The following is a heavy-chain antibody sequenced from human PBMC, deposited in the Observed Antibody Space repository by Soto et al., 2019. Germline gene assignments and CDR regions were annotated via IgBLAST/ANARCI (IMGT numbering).Heavy chain of an antibody. D-gene: IGHD3-22*01. J-gene: IGHJ6*02. CDR3: ARGQLVNPGYYYGMDI. V-gene: IGHV3-33*01. CDR1: GFPFRDYA. CDR2: LSYDGSEK. Sequence: QVQLVESGGGVVQPGRSLRLSCAASGFPFRDYAFHWVRQPPGKGLEWVAVLSYDGSEKYYGDSVKGRFTISRDNAKNMVYLQLSSLRAEDTAVYYWARGQLVNPGYYYGMDIWGQGTTVTVSS.